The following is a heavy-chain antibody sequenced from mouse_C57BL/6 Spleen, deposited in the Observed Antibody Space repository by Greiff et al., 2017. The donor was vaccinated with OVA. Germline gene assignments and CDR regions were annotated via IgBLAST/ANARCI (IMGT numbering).Heavy chain of an antibody. CDR1: GFTFSSYT. V-gene: IGHV5-9*01. CDR3: ARQYYGYAYYAMDY. CDR2: ISGGGGNT. J-gene: IGHJ4*01. Sequence: EVKVVESGGGLVKPGGSLKLSCAASGFTFSSYTMSWVRQTPEKRLEWVATISGGGGNTYYPDSVKGRFTISRDNAKNTLYLQMSSLRSEDTALYYCARQYYGYAYYAMDYWGQGTSVTVSS. D-gene: IGHD2-2*01.